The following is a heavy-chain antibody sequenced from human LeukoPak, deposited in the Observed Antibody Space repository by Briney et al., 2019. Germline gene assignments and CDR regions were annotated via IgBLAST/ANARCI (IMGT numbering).Heavy chain of an antibody. Sequence: GGSLRLSCAASGFTFSNYWMSWVRQAPGKGLEWVANIKQDGSEKYYVGSVKGRFTISRDNAKNSLYLQMNGLRAEDTAVYYCARDAVDTANAVWGQGTTVTVSS. J-gene: IGHJ6*02. CDR3: ARDAVDTANAV. CDR2: IKQDGSEK. CDR1: GFTFSNYW. D-gene: IGHD5-18*01. V-gene: IGHV3-7*03.